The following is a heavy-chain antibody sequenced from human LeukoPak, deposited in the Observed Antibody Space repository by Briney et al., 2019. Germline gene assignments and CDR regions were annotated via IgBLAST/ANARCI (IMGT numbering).Heavy chain of an antibody. J-gene: IGHJ4*02. CDR1: GYSISSGYY. CDR3: ASPGGDCTNGVCSNYFDY. V-gene: IGHV4-38-2*02. Sequence: SETLSLTCTVSGYSISSGYYWGWIRQPPGKGLEWIGSIYHSGSTYYNPSLKSRVTISVDTSKNQFSLKLSSVTAADTAVYYCASPGGDCTNGVCSNYFDYWGQGTLVTVSS. CDR2: IYHSGST. D-gene: IGHD2-8*01.